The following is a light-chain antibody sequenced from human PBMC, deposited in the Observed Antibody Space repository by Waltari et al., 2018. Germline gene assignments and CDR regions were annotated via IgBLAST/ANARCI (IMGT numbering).Light chain of an antibody. CDR3: SSYARTDNSVI. CDR1: NSDVGGYNL. V-gene: IGLV2-23*01. J-gene: IGLJ2*01. Sequence: QSALTQPASVSGSPGQSITISCTGSNSDVGGYNLVSWYRQFPNKAPQLIIYEGSQRPSHVPSRFSTSKSGNTASLTISGLQPEDEAYYFCSSYARTDNSVIFGVGTKLSVL. CDR2: EGS.